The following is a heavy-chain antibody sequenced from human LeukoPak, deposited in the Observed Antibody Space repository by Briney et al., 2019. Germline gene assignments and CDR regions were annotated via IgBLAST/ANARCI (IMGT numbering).Heavy chain of an antibody. D-gene: IGHD2-2*01. CDR2: INPNSGGT. CDR3: ARVVGHCSSTSCYSKSYYYYYMDV. CDR1: GYTFTGYY. J-gene: IGHJ6*03. Sequence: GPVKVSCKASGYTFTGYYMHWVRQAPGQGLEWMGWINPNSGGTNYAQKFQGGVTMTRDTSISTAYMELSRLRSDDTAVYYCARVVGHCSSTSCYSKSYYYYYMDVWGKGTTVTVSS. V-gene: IGHV1-2*02.